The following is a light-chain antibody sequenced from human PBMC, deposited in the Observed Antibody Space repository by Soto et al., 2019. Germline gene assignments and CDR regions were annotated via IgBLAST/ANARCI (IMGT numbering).Light chain of an antibody. V-gene: IGLV2-8*01. CDR1: SSDVGGYNY. CDR3: SSYAGRMRV. J-gene: IGLJ1*01. Sequence: QSALTQPPSASGSPGQSVTISCTGTSSDVGGYNYVSWYQQHPGKAPQLMIYEVSKRPSGVPHRLSGSKSGNTASLTVSGLQAEDEADYYCSSYAGRMRVFGTGTKGTVL. CDR2: EVS.